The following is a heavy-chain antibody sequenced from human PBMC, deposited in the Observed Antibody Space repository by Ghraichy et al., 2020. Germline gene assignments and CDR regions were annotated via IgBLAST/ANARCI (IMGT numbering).Heavy chain of an antibody. J-gene: IGHJ3*02. CDR3: AHRQGWLQSGYAFDI. CDR2: IYWNDDK. Sequence: SGPTLVKPTQTLTLTCTFSGFSLSTSGVGVGWIRQPPGKALEWLALIYWNDDKRYSPSLKSRLTITKDTSKNQVVLTMTNMDPVDTATYYCAHRQGWLQSGYAFDIWGQGTMVTVSS. D-gene: IGHD5-24*01. V-gene: IGHV2-5*01. CDR1: GFSLSTSGVG.